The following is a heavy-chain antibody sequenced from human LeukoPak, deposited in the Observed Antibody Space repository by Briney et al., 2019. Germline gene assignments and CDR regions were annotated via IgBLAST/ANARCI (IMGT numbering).Heavy chain of an antibody. CDR1: RVAFSSYR. Sequence: GSLRLPCGTSRVAFSSYRIGYVRRAPGQGVEWVAGISGSCYVTFHAHPFKGRFTISRDNSNNTLYLQMDSLIAEDTAVDYCAKDTFKYYDSSGYLYYFDFWGQGTLVTVSS. CDR2: ISGSCYVT. J-gene: IGHJ4*02. D-gene: IGHD3-22*01. CDR3: AKDTFKYYDSSGYLYYFDF. V-gene: IGHV3-23*01.